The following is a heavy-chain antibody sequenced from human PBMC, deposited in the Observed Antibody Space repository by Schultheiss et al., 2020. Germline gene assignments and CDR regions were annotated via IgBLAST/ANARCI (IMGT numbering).Heavy chain of an antibody. D-gene: IGHD1-1*01. CDR1: GGSSSGYS. J-gene: IGHJ6*03. Sequence: SETLSLTCAVYGGSSSGYSWTWIRQPPGKGLEWIGKINHSRSTNYNPSLKSRVTISVDTSRNQFSLHLSSVTAADTAVYYCARVGVPGYYYMDVWGKGTTVTVSS. CDR3: ARVGVPGYYYMDV. V-gene: IGHV4-34*01. CDR2: INHSRST.